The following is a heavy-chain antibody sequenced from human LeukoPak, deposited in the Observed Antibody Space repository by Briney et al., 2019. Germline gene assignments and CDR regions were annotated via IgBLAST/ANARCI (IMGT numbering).Heavy chain of an antibody. CDR2: INPSGGTT. V-gene: IGHV1-46*01. Sequence: ASVKVSCKASGYTFTSYYIHWVRQAPGQGLEWMGVINPSGGTTSYAQKFQGRVTVTRDTSTSTAYMELSRLRSDDTAVYYCASPHRDITGYYFDYWGQGTLVTISS. J-gene: IGHJ4*02. CDR3: ASPHRDITGYYFDY. CDR1: GYTFTSYY. D-gene: IGHD3-3*01.